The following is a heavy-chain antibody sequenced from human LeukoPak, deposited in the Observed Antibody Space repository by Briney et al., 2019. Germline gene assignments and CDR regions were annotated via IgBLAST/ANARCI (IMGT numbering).Heavy chain of an antibody. J-gene: IGHJ5*02. CDR1: GGSISSYY. D-gene: IGHD1-1*01. CDR3: ARHGTSGTNLNWFDP. V-gene: IGHV4-59*13. Sequence: SETLSLTCTVSGGSISSYYWSWIRQPPGKGLEWIGYIYYSRSTNYNPSLKSRVTLSVDTSKNQFSLKLSSVTAADTAVYYCARHGTSGTNLNWFDPWGQGTLVTVSS. CDR2: IYYSRST.